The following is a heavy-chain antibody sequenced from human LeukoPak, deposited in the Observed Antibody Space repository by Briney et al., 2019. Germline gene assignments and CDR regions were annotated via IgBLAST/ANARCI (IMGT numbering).Heavy chain of an antibody. CDR1: GFTFSNYY. J-gene: IGHJ5*02. CDR3: ARVDWREGGVLNLLTGYWDHTSTHDP. Sequence: GGSLRLSCAASGFTFSNYYMNWIRQAPGKGLEGVSYISGSSTYTNYADSVKGRFTISRDNAKSSLYLQMNSLRAEDTAVYYCARVDWREGGVLNLLTGYWDHTSTHDPWGQGTLVTVSS. V-gene: IGHV3-11*05. D-gene: IGHD3-9*01. CDR2: ISGSSTYT.